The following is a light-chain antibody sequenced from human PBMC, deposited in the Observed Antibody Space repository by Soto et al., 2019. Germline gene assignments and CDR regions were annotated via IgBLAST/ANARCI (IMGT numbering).Light chain of an antibody. CDR2: AAS. CDR1: QSIISY. V-gene: IGKV1-39*01. CDR3: QQSYSTPPVT. Sequence: DIQMTQSPSSLSAPVGDRVTITCRASQSIISYLNWYQQKPGKAPKLLIYAASNLQSGVPSRFSGSGSGTDFTLTISSLQPEDFATYYCQQSYSTPPVTFGQGTRLEIK. J-gene: IGKJ5*01.